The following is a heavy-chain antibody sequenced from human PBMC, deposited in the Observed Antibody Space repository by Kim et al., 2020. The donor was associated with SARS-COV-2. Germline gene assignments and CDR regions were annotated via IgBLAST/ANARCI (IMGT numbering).Heavy chain of an antibody. CDR1: GGSISSGGYY. CDR2: IYYSGST. Sequence: SETLSLTCTVSGGSISSGGYYWSWIRQHPGKGLEWIGYIYYSGSTYYNPSLKSRXTISVDTSKNQFSLKXXPVTAADTAVFXCARXXITMLVVVNAFDIWGQGTXVTVSS. CDR3: ARXXITMLVVVNAFDI. D-gene: IGHD3-22*01. J-gene: IGHJ3*02. V-gene: IGHV4-31*03.